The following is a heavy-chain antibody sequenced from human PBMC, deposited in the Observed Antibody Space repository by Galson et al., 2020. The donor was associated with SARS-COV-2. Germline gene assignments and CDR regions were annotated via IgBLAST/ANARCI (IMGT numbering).Heavy chain of an antibody. CDR2: IYSGGST. Sequence: GESLKISCAASGITVSSNYMFWVRQAPGKGLQWVLVIYSGGSTYYADSVKGRFTISRDNSKNTVYLQMNSLRAEDTAVYYCAGGDWVWYFDVWGRGTLVTGSS. J-gene: IGHJ2*01. D-gene: IGHD2-21*02. V-gene: IGHV3-66*01. CDR1: GITVSSNY. CDR3: AGGDWVWYFDV.